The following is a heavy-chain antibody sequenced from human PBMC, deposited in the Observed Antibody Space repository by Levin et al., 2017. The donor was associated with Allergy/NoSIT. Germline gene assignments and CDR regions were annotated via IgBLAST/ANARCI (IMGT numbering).Heavy chain of an antibody. CDR1: GGSISSSSYY. CDR2: IYYSGST. V-gene: IGHV4-39*01. CDR3: ARLISGYYDY. J-gene: IGHJ4*02. D-gene: IGHD3-22*01. Sequence: SQTLSLPCTVSGGSISSSSYYWGWIRQPPGKGLEWIGSIYYSGSTYYNPSLKSRVTISVDTSKNQFSLKLSSVTAADTAVYYCARLISGYYDYWGQGTLVTVSS.